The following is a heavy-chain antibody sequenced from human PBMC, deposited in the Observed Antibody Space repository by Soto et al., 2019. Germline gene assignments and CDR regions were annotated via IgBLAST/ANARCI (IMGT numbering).Heavy chain of an antibody. D-gene: IGHD3-10*01. Sequence: QVQLVQSGAEVKKPGSSVKVSCRASGGTLSSYNVNWVRQAPGQGPEWMGRIIPSLGLENYAQKFQDRVPIPANKPTPTPYRELPSRTSHDAAVFYCGGGPGGGAWGGSGSFVPYWYFDLWGRGTLVTVSS. V-gene: IGHV1-69*02. J-gene: IGHJ2*01. CDR3: GGGPGGGAWGGSGSFVPYWYFDL. CDR1: GGTLSSYN. CDR2: IIPSLGLE.